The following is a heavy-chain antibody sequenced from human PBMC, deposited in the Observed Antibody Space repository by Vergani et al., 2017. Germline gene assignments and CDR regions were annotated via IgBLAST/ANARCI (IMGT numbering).Heavy chain of an antibody. CDR1: GASIRSSNYY. Sequence: QLQLQESGPGLVKPSATLSLTCSVSGASIRSSNYYWGWIRQPPGKGLEWIASIYYSGSTYYNPSLKSRVTISVDTSKNQFSLKLSSVTAADTAVYFCARHSTVEWLVKLGGIDPWCQGGMVTVSS. CDR2: IYYSGST. D-gene: IGHD6-19*01. V-gene: IGHV4-39*01. J-gene: IGHJ5*02. CDR3: ARHSTVEWLVKLGGIDP.